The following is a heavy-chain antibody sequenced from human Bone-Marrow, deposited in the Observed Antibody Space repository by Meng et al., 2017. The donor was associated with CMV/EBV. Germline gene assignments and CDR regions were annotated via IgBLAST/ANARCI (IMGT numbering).Heavy chain of an antibody. Sequence: SETLSLTCAVYGGSFSGYYWSWIRQPPGKGLEWIGEINHSGSTNYNPSLKSRVTISVDTSKNQFSLKLSSVTAADTAVYYCARGRWYYDYVWGSYRHSLRLPTLFDYWGQGTRVTGSS. J-gene: IGHJ4*02. CDR2: INHSGST. CDR3: ARGRWYYDYVWGSYRHSLRLPTLFDY. D-gene: IGHD3-16*02. V-gene: IGHV4-34*01. CDR1: GGSFSGYY.